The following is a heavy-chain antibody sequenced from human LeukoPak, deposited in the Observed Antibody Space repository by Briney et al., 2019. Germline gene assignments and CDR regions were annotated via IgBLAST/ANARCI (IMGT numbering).Heavy chain of an antibody. CDR1: GGSISDYY. CDR3: ARPLGGYDFWSGYPGVFDI. V-gene: IGHV4-59*12. Sequence: SETLSLTCTVSGGSISDYYWSWIRQPPGKGLEWIGYIYHSGSTYYNPSLKSRVTISVDRSKNQFSLKLSSVTAADTAVYYCARPLGGYDFWSGYPGVFDIWGQGTMVTVSS. CDR2: IYHSGST. D-gene: IGHD3-3*01. J-gene: IGHJ3*02.